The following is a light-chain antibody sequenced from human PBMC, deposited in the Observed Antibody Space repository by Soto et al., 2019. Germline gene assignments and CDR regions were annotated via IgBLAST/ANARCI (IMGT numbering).Light chain of an antibody. CDR1: QTISSW. Sequence: DIQMTQSPSTLSGSVGDRVTITCRASQTISSWLAWYQQKPGKAPKLLIYKASTLKSGVPSRFSGSGSGKEYTLTISSMQPDDFATYYFRHYNSYSEAFGQGTKVELK. CDR2: KAS. V-gene: IGKV1-5*03. J-gene: IGKJ1*01. CDR3: RHYNSYSEA.